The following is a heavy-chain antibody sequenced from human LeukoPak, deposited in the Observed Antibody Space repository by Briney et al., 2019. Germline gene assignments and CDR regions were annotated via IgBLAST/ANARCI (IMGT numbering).Heavy chain of an antibody. CDR2: INHSGST. V-gene: IGHV4-34*01. J-gene: IGHJ6*02. CDR1: GGSFSGYY. CDR3: ARGHDRYCSSTNCYKGSDYYYGMDV. D-gene: IGHD2-2*02. Sequence: SETLSLTCAVYGGSFSGYYWSWIRQPPGKGLEWIGEINHSGSTNYNPSLKSRVTISVDTSKNQFSLKLSSVTAADTAVYYCARGHDRYCSSTNCYKGSDYYYGMDVWGQGTTVTVSS.